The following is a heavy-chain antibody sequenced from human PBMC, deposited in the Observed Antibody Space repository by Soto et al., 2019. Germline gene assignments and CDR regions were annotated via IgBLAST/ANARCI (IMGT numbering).Heavy chain of an antibody. CDR3: ATTLEGGWTCDY. CDR2: IHYSGRT. V-gene: IGHV4-31*03. Sequence: QVHLQESGPGLVKPSQTLSLTCTVSGASISSGAYYWSWVRQHPGKGPEWIGYIHYSGRTYYNPSLKSRGSFSLDTSKSQFSLMVTSVTAADTATYYCATTLEGGWTCDYWGQGTPVTVPS. D-gene: IGHD6-19*01. J-gene: IGHJ4*02. CDR1: GASISSGAYY.